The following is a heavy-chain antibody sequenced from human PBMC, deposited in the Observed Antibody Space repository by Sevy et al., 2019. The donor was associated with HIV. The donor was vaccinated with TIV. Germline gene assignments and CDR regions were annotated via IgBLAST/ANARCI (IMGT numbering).Heavy chain of an antibody. J-gene: IGHJ4*02. CDR1: GFTFSSYA. D-gene: IGHD3-3*01. V-gene: IGHV3-23*01. CDR2: ISGSGGST. CDR3: AKDPLITIFGVVIHYFDY. Sequence: GGSLRLSCAASGFTFSSYAMSWVRQAPGKGLEWVSAISGSGGSTYYADSVKGRFTISRDNSKNTLYLQMNSLRAEDTAVYYCAKDPLITIFGVVIHYFDYWGQGTLVTVSS.